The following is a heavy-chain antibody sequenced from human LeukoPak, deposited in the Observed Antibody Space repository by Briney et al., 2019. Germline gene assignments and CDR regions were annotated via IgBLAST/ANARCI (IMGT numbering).Heavy chain of an antibody. CDR2: IWYDGSNK. D-gene: IGHD4-11*01. V-gene: IGHV3-33*01. J-gene: IGHJ6*02. CDR3: ARNSQSYAMDV. Sequence: GRSLRLSCAASGFTFSSYGMHWVRQAPGKGLEWVAIIWYDGSNKYYADCVKGRFTISRDRSKNTLYLQMNSLRAEDTAVYYCARNSQSYAMDVWGQGTTVTVSS. CDR1: GFTFSSYG.